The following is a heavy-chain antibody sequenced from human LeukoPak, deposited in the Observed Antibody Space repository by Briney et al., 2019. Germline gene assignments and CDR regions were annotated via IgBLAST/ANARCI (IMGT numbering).Heavy chain of an antibody. CDR1: GGSISSYY. J-gene: IGHJ4*02. CDR3: ARVRSHGSGPEDFDY. CDR2: IHYTGST. V-gene: IGHV4-59*01. Sequence: PSETLSLTCSVSGGSISSYYWSWIRQPPGKGLEWIGYIHYTGSTSYNPSLKSRVTISVDTSKNQFSLKLSSVTAADTAVYYCARVRSHGSGPEDFDYWGQGTLVTVSS. D-gene: IGHD3-10*01.